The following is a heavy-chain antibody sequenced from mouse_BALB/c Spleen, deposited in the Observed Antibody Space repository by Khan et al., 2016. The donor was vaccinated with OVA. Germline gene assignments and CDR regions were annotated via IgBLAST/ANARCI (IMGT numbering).Heavy chain of an antibody. J-gene: IGHJ3*01. CDR2: ISYSGTT. Sequence: EVQLQESGPGLVKPSQSLSLTCTVTGYSITSDYAWNWIRQFPGSNLEWMGYISYSGTTDYHPSLKSRISITRDTSKNQFFLQLHSVTTEDTATYYCARGPGQGIAYWGQGTLVTVSA. D-gene: IGHD3-3*01. CDR3: ARGPGQGIAY. V-gene: IGHV3-2*02. CDR1: GYSITSDYA.